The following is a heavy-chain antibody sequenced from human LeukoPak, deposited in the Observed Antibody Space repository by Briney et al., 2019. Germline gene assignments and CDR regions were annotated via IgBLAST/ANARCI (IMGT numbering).Heavy chain of an antibody. V-gene: IGHV3-15*01. CDR2: IKSKTDGGTT. Sequence: PGGSLRLFCAASGFTFSNAWMSWVRQAPGKGLEWVGRIKSKTDGGTTDYAAPVKGRFTISRDDSKNTLYLQMNSLKTEDTAVYYCTTDLQDITIAYWGQGTLVTVSS. D-gene: IGHD3-10*01. CDR1: GFTFSNAW. CDR3: TTDLQDITIAY. J-gene: IGHJ4*02.